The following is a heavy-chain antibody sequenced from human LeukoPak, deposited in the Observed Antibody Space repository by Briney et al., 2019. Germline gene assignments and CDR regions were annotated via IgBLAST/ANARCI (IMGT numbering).Heavy chain of an antibody. CDR2: INDNGAGT. V-gene: IGHV3-23*01. Sequence: PGGSLRLSCAASGFTFSSYAMSWVRQAPGKGLKWVSTINDNGAGTYYADSVKGRSTISRDNSYNTVSLQMNSLRDEDTGVYYCAKSTGPYGSGRAFDIWGQGTMVTVSS. CDR3: AKSTGPYGSGRAFDI. CDR1: GFTFSSYA. D-gene: IGHD3-10*01. J-gene: IGHJ3*02.